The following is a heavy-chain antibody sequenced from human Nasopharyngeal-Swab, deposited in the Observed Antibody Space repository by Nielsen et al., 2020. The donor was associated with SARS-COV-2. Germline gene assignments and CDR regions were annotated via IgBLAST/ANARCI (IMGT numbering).Heavy chain of an antibody. V-gene: IGHV5-51*01. J-gene: IGHJ6*02. CDR3: VRPEGVATSFKYYFQYGMDV. CDR2: IDPTDPDT. D-gene: IGHD5-12*01. CDR1: GYSFTTSW. Sequence: GGSLRLSCKGSGYSFTTSWIGWVRQMPGKGLEWMGIIDPTDPDTRYSPSFQGQVTISADKSISTAYLQWSSLKASDTAMYYCVRPEGVATSFKYYFQYGMDVWGQGTMVTVPS.